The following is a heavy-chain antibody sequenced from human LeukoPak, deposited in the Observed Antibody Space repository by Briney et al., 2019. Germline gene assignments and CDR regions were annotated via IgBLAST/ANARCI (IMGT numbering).Heavy chain of an antibody. CDR3: ARGSGYSSGWYLSDAFDI. Sequence: ASVKVSCKASGYTFTSYGISWVRQAPGQGLEWMGWISAYNGNTNYAQKLQGRVTMTTDTSTSTAYMELRSLRSDDTAVYYCARGSGYSSGWYLSDAFDIWGQGTMVTVSS. D-gene: IGHD6-19*01. CDR1: GYTFTSYG. CDR2: ISAYNGNT. J-gene: IGHJ3*02. V-gene: IGHV1-18*01.